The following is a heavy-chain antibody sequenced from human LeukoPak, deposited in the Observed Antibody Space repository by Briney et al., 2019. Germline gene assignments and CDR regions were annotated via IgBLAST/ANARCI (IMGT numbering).Heavy chain of an antibody. J-gene: IGHJ4*02. CDR3: AHKGRGSGSFNM. CDR1: GFSLRTSGVA. D-gene: IGHD3-10*01. V-gene: IGHV2-5*01. Sequence: SGPTLVKPTQTLTLTCTFSGFSLRTSGVAVAWIRQPPGKALEWVAVTYWNNDKSYNPSLRSRLTITKDTSKNQVVLIMTNMDPVDTATYFCAHKGRGSGSFNMWGQGTLVTVSS. CDR2: TYWNNDK.